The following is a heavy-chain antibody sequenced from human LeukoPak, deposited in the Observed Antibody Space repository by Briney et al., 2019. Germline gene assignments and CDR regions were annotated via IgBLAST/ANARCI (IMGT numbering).Heavy chain of an antibody. CDR2: IWYDGSNK. V-gene: IGHV3-33*06. CDR1: GFTFSSYV. D-gene: IGHD2-15*01. CDR3: AKWKGIYYLDY. J-gene: IGHJ4*02. Sequence: PGRSLRLSCAASGFTFSSYVTHWVRQAPGKGLEWVAVIWYDGSNKYYADSVKGRFTISRDNSKNTLYLQMNSLRAEDTAVYDCAKWKGIYYLDYCGQGTLVTVSS.